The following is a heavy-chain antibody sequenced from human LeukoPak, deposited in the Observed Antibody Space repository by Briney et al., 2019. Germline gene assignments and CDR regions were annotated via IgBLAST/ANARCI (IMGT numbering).Heavy chain of an antibody. J-gene: IGHJ5*02. V-gene: IGHV5-51*01. D-gene: IGHD3-10*01. CDR3: ARQSYYGSGSYSPFAP. CDR2: IYPGDSDT. Sequence: GESLKISCKGSGYSFTSYWIGWVRQMPGKGLEWMGIIYPGDSDTRYSPSFQGQVTISADKSISTAYLQWSSLKASDTAMYYCARQSYYGSGSYSPFAPWGQGTLVTVSS. CDR1: GYSFTSYW.